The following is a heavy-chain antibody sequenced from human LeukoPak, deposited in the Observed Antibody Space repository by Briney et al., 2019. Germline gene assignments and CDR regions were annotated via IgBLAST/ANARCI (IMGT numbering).Heavy chain of an antibody. J-gene: IGHJ3*02. CDR1: GYTFTSYD. CDR2: MNPNSGNT. V-gene: IGHV1-8*03. CDR3: AHSSGWYGSDAFDI. Sequence: GASVKVSCKASGYTFTSYDINWVRQATGQGLEWMGWMNPNSGNTGYAQKFQGRVTITRNTSISTAYMELSSLRSEDTAVYYCAHSSGWYGSDAFDIWGQGTMVTVSS. D-gene: IGHD6-19*01.